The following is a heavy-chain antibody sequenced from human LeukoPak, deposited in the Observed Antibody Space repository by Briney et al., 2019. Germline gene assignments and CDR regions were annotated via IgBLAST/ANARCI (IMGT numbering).Heavy chain of an antibody. CDR2: IYYSGST. Sequence: SETLSLTCAISGGSISVTPYYWGWIRQPPGKGLEWIGSIYYSGSTYYNPSLKSRLTISVDTSKNQFSLKLTSVTAADTAVYFCARASTIFGHFAYWGRGTPVTVSS. CDR1: GGSISVTPYY. J-gene: IGHJ4*02. D-gene: IGHD3-3*01. V-gene: IGHV4-39*07. CDR3: ARASTIFGHFAY.